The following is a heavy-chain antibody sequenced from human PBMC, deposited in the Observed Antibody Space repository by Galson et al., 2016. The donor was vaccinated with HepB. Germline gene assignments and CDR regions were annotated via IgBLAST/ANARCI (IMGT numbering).Heavy chain of an antibody. CDR1: GGSISSRHW. CDR3: ANLGYCSGDCYSVN. V-gene: IGHV4-4*02. CDR2: IYHTGSA. Sequence: LTCGVSGGSISSRHWWSWVRQSPGKGLEWIGEIYHTGSANYNPSLKSRVTISVDKSKNHFSLELNSVTAADTAVYYCANLGYCSGDCYSVNWGQGTMVTVSS. J-gene: IGHJ4*02. D-gene: IGHD2-21*02.